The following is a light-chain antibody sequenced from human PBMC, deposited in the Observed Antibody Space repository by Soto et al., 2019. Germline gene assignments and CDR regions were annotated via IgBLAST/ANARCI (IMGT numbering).Light chain of an antibody. CDR2: DVS. Sequence: QSALTQPRSVSGSPGQSVSLSCTGTSSDVGGYNYVSWYQQHPGKAPKVMIYDVSKRPSGVPDRFSGSKSGNTASLTISGLQSEDEADYYCCSYAGRYIYVFGTGTKLTVL. CDR1: SSDVGGYNY. CDR3: CSYAGRYIYV. V-gene: IGLV2-11*01. J-gene: IGLJ1*01.